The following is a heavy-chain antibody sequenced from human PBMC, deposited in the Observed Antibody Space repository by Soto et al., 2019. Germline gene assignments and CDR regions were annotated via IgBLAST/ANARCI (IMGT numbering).Heavy chain of an antibody. CDR3: ARERLRCSGCSCYTDY. CDR1: GFTFSSYA. CDR2: ISYDGSNK. J-gene: IGHJ4*02. Sequence: QVQLVESGGGVVQPGRSLRLSCAASGFTFSSYAMHWVRQAPGKGLEWVAVISYDGSNKYYADSVKGRFTISRDNSKNTLYLQMNSLRAEDTAVYYCARERLRCSGCSCYTDYWGQGTLVTVSS. V-gene: IGHV3-30-3*01. D-gene: IGHD2-15*01.